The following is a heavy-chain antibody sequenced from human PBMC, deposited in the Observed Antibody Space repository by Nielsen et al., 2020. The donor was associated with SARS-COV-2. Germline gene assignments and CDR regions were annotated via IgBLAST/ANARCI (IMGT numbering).Heavy chain of an antibody. D-gene: IGHD3-22*01. V-gene: IGHV3-30*18. CDR1: GFTLSSYG. Sequence: GGSLRLSCAASGFTLSSYGMHWVRQAPGKGLEWVAVISYDGSNKYYADSVKGRFTISRDNSKNTLYLQMNSLRAEDTAVYYCAKVLNYYDSSGYDTGYFDYWGQGTLVTVSS. CDR3: AKVLNYYDSSGYDTGYFDY. J-gene: IGHJ4*02. CDR2: ISYDGSNK.